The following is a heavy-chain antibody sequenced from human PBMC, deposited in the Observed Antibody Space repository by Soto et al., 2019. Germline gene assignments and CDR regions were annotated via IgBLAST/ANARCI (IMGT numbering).Heavy chain of an antibody. CDR2: ISTSSSAI. Sequence: GGSLRLSCVASGFAFRSYGMNWVRQAPGKGLVWVSSISTSSSAIYYTDSVKGRFTISRDNARNSLYLQMKSLRAEDTAVYFCARDGADYDILTGYYDYYYHGMDVWGQGTTVTVSS. CDR1: GFAFRSYG. CDR3: ARDGADYDILTGYYDYYYHGMDV. V-gene: IGHV3-21*06. J-gene: IGHJ6*02. D-gene: IGHD3-9*01.